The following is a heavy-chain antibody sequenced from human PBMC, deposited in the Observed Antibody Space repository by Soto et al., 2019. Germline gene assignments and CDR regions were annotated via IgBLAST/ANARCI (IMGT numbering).Heavy chain of an antibody. Sequence: GGSLRLSCGAYGFTFSNYYMSWIHQAPGKGREWVSYISSTGRTIYYADSVKGRFTVSRDNAQNSLSLKLNSLRVEDTAVYYCARSYSSGWEFDYWGQGTQVTVSS. V-gene: IGHV3-11*01. J-gene: IGHJ4*02. CDR3: ARSYSSGWEFDY. CDR1: GFTFSNYY. D-gene: IGHD6-19*01. CDR2: ISSTGRTI.